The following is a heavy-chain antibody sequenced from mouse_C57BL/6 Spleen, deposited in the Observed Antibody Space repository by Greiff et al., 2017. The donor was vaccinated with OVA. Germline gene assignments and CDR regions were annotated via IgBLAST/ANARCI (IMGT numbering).Heavy chain of an antibody. J-gene: IGHJ3*01. CDR3: ARANWDLRAWFAY. CDR1: GYTFTGYW. Sequence: VQRVESGAELMKPGASVKLSCKATGYTFTGYWIEWVKQRPGHGLEWIGEILPGSGSTNYNEKFKGKAPFPADTSSNTAYMQLSSLTTEDSAIYYCARANWDLRAWFAYWGQGTLVTVSA. D-gene: IGHD4-1*01. CDR2: ILPGSGST. V-gene: IGHV1-9*01.